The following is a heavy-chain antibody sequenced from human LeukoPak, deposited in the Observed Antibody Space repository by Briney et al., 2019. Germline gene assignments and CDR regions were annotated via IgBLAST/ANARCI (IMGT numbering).Heavy chain of an antibody. CDR2: INPNSGGT. CDR1: GYTFTGYY. D-gene: IGHD1-26*01. CDR3: ARDGSGSYYYYYMDV. Sequence: ASVKVSCKASGYTFTGYYMHWVRQAPGQGLEWMGWINPNSGGTNYAQKFRGRVTMTRDTSISTAYMELSRLRSDDTAVYYCARDGSGSYYYYYMDVWGKGTTVTVSS. V-gene: IGHV1-2*02. J-gene: IGHJ6*03.